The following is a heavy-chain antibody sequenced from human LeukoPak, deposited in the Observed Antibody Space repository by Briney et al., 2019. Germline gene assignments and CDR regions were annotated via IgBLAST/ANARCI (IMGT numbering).Heavy chain of an antibody. Sequence: PGGSLRLSCAASGFTFSSYAMSWVRQAPGKGLEWISAISGNGGSTYYADSVKGRFTISRDNSKNTVYLQMNSLRAEDTAVYYWAKEMASILNWFDPWGQGTLVTVSS. V-gene: IGHV3-23*01. CDR2: ISGNGGST. CDR1: GFTFSSYA. D-gene: IGHD5-24*01. CDR3: AKEMASILNWFDP. J-gene: IGHJ5*02.